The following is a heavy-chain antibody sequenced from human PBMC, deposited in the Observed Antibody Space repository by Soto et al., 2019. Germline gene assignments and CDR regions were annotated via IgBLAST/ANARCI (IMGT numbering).Heavy chain of an antibody. Sequence: EVQLLESGGDLVQPGRSLRLSCAASGFTFSGYAMSWVRQAPGKGLEWVSVIHGGGIRAYYEDSVKGRFTISRDNSKNTLYLQMSSLRGEDTAVYYCAKNWGRVTTSWHFDYWGQGTLVTVSS. D-gene: IGHD4-17*01. CDR2: IHGGGIRA. CDR3: AKNWGRVTTSWHFDY. CDR1: GFTFSGYA. J-gene: IGHJ4*02. V-gene: IGHV3-23*01.